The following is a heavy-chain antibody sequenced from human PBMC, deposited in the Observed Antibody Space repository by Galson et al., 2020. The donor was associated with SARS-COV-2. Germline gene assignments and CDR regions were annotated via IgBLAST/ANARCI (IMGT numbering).Heavy chain of an antibody. CDR1: GDSFRSGGYY. CDR2: IYYNGSP. CDR3: AREVRFLEWNLDD. D-gene: IGHD3-3*01. Sequence: SETLSLTCTVSGDSFRSGGYYWTWIRQFPGKGLEWIGYIYYNGSPYYNPSLRSRVTMSMDTSKNQFSLKLTSVTSADTAVYYCAREVRFLEWNLDDWGQGTLVIVSS. V-gene: IGHV4-31*03. J-gene: IGHJ4*02.